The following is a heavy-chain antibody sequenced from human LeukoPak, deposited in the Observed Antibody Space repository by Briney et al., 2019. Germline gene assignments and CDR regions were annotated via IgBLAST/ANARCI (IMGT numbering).Heavy chain of an antibody. CDR2: INTNTGNP. CDR3: ARIYYYDSSRVAAFDI. J-gene: IGHJ3*02. V-gene: IGHV7-4-1*02. D-gene: IGHD3-22*01. Sequence: GASVKVSCKASGYTFTSYAMNWVRQAPGQGLEWRGWINTNTGNPTYAQGFTGRFVFSLDTSVSAAYLQISSLKAEDTAVYYCARIYYYDSSRVAAFDIWGQGTMVTVSS. CDR1: GYTFTSYA.